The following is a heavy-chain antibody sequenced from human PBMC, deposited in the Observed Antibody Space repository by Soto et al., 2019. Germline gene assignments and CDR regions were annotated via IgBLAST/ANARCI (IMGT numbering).Heavy chain of an antibody. Sequence: QVQLVQYGAEVKKPGASAKVSCTASGYRFSSYGISWVRQASAQGLEWMGWISAYNGDTNSSPKLQGRVTMTTDTSTSTAYMELRRLRSHDTAVYYCARDDHTAGHGSYAYFDFWGQGTLVPVSS. CDR3: ARDDHTAGHGSYAYFDF. D-gene: IGHD6-25*01. V-gene: IGHV1-18*01. J-gene: IGHJ4*02. CDR1: GYRFSSYG. CDR2: ISAYNGDT.